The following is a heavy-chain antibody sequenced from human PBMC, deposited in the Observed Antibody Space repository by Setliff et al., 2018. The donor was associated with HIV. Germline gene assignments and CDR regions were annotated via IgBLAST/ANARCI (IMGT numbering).Heavy chain of an antibody. D-gene: IGHD3-3*01. CDR3: ARGGTGYNFWSGYYSDHYYGMDV. Sequence: SETLSLTCSVSGDSLGSHYWSWVRQPPGKGLEWIGSVDYSGTPNYSPSLKSRVTMSVNTSKNQFSLKLTSVTAADTAVYYCARGGTGYNFWSGYYSDHYYGMDVWGQGTTVTVS. J-gene: IGHJ6*02. CDR1: GDSLGSHY. V-gene: IGHV4-59*11. CDR2: VDYSGTP.